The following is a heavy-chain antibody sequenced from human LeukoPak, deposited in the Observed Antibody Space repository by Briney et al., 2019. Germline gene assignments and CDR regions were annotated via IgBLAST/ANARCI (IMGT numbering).Heavy chain of an antibody. V-gene: IGHV1-69*04. CDR2: IIPILGIA. J-gene: IGHJ3*02. D-gene: IGHD2-21*02. CDR3: AREPTLDWGGDCPDAFDI. Sequence: ASVKVSCKASGGTFTSYAISWVRQAPGQGLEWMGRIIPILGIANYAQKFPGRVTITADKSTSTAYMELSSLRSEDTAVYYCAREPTLDWGGDCPDAFDIWGQGTMVTVSS. CDR1: GGTFTSYA.